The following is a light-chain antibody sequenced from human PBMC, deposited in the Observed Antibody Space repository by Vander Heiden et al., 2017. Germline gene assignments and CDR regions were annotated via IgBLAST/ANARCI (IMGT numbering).Light chain of an antibody. J-gene: IGKJ2*01. CDR3: SQALQTLPAYT. V-gene: IGKV2-28*01. CDR2: LGS. Sequence: QSTQLLIYLGSHRAYGVPDRFSGSGSGTDFSLKISRVETDDVVVYYYSQALQTLPAYTFGQGTKLEIK.